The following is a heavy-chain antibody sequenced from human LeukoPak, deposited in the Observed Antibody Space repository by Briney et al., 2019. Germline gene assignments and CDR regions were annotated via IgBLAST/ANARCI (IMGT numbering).Heavy chain of an antibody. D-gene: IGHD4-17*01. J-gene: IGHJ3*02. CDR1: GFTFSRHW. Sequence: GGSLRLSCAASGFTFSRHWMHGVRQAPGKGLVWVSRINNDGSNTYYADSVKGRFTISRDNAKNTLYLQMDGLRAEDTALYYCARYGTDPFDIWGQGTLVTVSS. V-gene: IGHV3-74*01. CDR3: ARYGTDPFDI. CDR2: INNDGSNT.